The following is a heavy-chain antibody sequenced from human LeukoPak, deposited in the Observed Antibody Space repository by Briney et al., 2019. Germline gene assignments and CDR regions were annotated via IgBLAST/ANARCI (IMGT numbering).Heavy chain of an antibody. CDR2: IIPIFGTA. CDR3: ARDNSGSSWTNWFDP. CDR1: GGTFSSYA. J-gene: IGHJ5*02. Sequence: GASVKVSCKASGGTFSSYAISWVRQAPGQGLEWMGGIIPIFGTANYAQKFQGRVTITADKSTSTAYMELSSLRSEDTAVYYCARDNSGSSWTNWFDPWGQGTLVTVSS. V-gene: IGHV1-69*06. D-gene: IGHD6-13*01.